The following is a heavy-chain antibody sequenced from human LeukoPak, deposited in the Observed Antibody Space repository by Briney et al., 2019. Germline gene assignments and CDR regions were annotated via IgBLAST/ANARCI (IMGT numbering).Heavy chain of an antibody. Sequence: GGSLRLSCAASGFTFSDYYMSWIRQAPGKGLEWVSYISNSGSTMYYADSVKGRFSISRDSAKNSPYLQMNSLRAEDTAVYYCARDRGYYDSSGSHWGWFDPWGQGTLVTVSS. J-gene: IGHJ5*02. CDR1: GFTFSDYY. D-gene: IGHD3-22*01. V-gene: IGHV3-11*01. CDR3: ARDRGYYDSSGSHWGWFDP. CDR2: ISNSGSTM.